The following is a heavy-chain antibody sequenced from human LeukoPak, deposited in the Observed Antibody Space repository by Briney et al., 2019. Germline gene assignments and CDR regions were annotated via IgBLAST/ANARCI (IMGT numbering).Heavy chain of an antibody. Sequence: GGSLTLSCAASRSTFSNYAMSWVRQATGKGLKRGLAISGSGGSTCAAASVKGQFTCSRDNSKNTLYLQMNSLRAEDTAVYYCAKVRGSGSYLFTPRKAFDYWGQGTLVTVSS. CDR1: RSTFSNYA. J-gene: IGHJ4*02. CDR3: AKVRGSGSYLFTPRKAFDY. CDR2: ISGSGGST. D-gene: IGHD3-10*01. V-gene: IGHV3-23*01.